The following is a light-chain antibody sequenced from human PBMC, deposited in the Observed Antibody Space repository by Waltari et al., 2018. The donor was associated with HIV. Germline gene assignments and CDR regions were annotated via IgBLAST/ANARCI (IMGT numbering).Light chain of an antibody. V-gene: IGLV1-40*01. CDR2: GNS. J-gene: IGLJ3*02. CDR1: SPNIGAGYD. Sequence: QSVLTQPPSVSGAPGQRVTISCTGSSPNIGAGYDVPWYQQLPGTAPKLLIYGNSNRPSGVPDRFSGSKSGTSASLAITGLQAEDEADYYCQSYDSSLSEGVFGGGTKLTVL. CDR3: QSYDSSLSEGV.